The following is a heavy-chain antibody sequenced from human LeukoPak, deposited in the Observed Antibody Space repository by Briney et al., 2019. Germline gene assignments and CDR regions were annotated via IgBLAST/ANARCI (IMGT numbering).Heavy chain of an antibody. CDR2: ISSSSSYI. D-gene: IGHD3-22*01. V-gene: IGHV3-21*01. Sequence: PGGSLRLSCAASGFTFSSYSMNWVRQAPGKGLEWVSSISSSSSYIYYADSVKGRFTISRDNAKNSLYLQMNSLRAEDTAVYYCARDERVTYYYDSSGLDAFDIWGQGTMVTVSS. CDR1: GFTFSSYS. CDR3: ARDERVTYYYDSSGLDAFDI. J-gene: IGHJ3*02.